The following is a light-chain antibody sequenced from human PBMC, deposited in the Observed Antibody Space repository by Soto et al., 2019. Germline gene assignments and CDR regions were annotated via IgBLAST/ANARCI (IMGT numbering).Light chain of an antibody. J-gene: IGLJ6*01. Sequence: QSALTQPASVSGSPGQSITISCTGTSSDVGGYNYVSWYQQHPGKAPKLMIYDVSNRPSGVSNRFSGSKSGNTASLTISGLQAEDEADYYCSSYTSSSLDVFGTGNQLTVL. CDR1: SSDVGGYNY. CDR2: DVS. V-gene: IGLV2-14*01. CDR3: SSYTSSSLDV.